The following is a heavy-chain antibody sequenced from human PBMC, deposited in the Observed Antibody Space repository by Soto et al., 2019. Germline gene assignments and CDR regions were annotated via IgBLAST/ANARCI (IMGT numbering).Heavy chain of an antibody. D-gene: IGHD2-2*01. Sequence: QVQLVQSGAEVKKPGASVKVSCKAPGYSFSNYGISWVRQAPGQGLEWMGWISAYNGNTNYPQKLKGRVTMTTDSSTSTAYMELRSLRSDDTAVYYCARVVGYCSSTCYYYYMDVWGTGTTVLVSS. V-gene: IGHV1-18*01. CDR1: GYSFSNYG. CDR3: ARVVGYCSSTCYYYYMDV. J-gene: IGHJ6*03. CDR2: ISAYNGNT.